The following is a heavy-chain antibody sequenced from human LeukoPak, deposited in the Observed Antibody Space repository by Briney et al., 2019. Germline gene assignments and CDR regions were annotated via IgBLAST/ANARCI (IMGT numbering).Heavy chain of an antibody. CDR3: ARGRRSPYYMDV. J-gene: IGHJ6*03. D-gene: IGHD3-16*01. Sequence: SETLSLTCTVSDNSISSGYYWGWIRQPPGKGLEWIGIIYHTGTTYYNSSLKSRVTISVDTSKNQFSLKLNFVTAADTAVYYCARGRRSPYYMDVWGKGTTVTVSS. CDR1: DNSISSGYY. CDR2: IYHTGTT. V-gene: IGHV4-38-2*02.